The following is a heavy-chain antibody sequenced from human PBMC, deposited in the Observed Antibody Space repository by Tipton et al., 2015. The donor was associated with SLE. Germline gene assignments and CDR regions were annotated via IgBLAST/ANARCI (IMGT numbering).Heavy chain of an antibody. D-gene: IGHD5-24*01. CDR1: GGSFSGYY. J-gene: IGHJ3*02. CDR3: ATRCGRSAFDI. CDR2: INHSGST. V-gene: IGHV4-34*01. Sequence: TLSLTCAVYGGSFSGYYWSWIRQPPGKGLEWIGEINHSGSTNYNPSLKSRVTISVDTSKNQFSLKLSSVTAADTAVYYCATRCGRSAFDIWGQGTMVTVSS.